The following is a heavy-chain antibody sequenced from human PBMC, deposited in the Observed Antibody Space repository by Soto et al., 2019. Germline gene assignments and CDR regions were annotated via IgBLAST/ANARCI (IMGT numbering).Heavy chain of an antibody. J-gene: IGHJ4*02. V-gene: IGHV1-8*01. CDR2: MNPNSGNT. Sequence: VKVSCKASGYTFTSYDMNWVRQATGQGLEWMGWMNPNSGNTGYAQKFQGRVTMTRNTSISTAYMELSSLRSEDTAVYYCARGPYYDYVWGSYRSDYWGQGTLVTVSS. CDR3: ARGPYYDYVWGSYRSDY. CDR1: GYTFTSYD. D-gene: IGHD3-16*02.